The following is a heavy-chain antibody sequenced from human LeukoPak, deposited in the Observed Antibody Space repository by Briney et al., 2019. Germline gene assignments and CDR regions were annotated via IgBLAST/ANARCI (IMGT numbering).Heavy chain of an antibody. J-gene: IGHJ4*02. CDR1: GFTFSSYG. CDR2: ISYDGSNK. Sequence: GGSLRLSCAASGFTFSSYGMHWVRQAPGKGLEWVAVISYDGSNKYYADSVKGRFTISRDNSKNTLYLQMYSLRAEDTAVYYCAKDRDAIASYWGQGTLVTVSS. CDR3: AKDRDAIASY. D-gene: IGHD2-8*01. V-gene: IGHV3-30*18.